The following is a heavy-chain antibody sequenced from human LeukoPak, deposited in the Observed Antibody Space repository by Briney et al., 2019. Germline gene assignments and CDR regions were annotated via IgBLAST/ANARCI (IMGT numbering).Heavy chain of an antibody. V-gene: IGHV3-7*01. CDR2: IRQDGSEK. CDR1: GFTFSTYW. J-gene: IGHJ4*02. D-gene: IGHD6-19*01. Sequence: PGGSLRLSCAASGFTFSTYWMSWVRQAPGKGLEWVANIRQDGSEKYYVDSVKGRFTISRDNAKNSLYLQMDSLRAEDTAVYYCVRGWGYSSGWGTQYYFDHWGQGTLVTVSS. CDR3: VRGWGYSSGWGTQYYFDH.